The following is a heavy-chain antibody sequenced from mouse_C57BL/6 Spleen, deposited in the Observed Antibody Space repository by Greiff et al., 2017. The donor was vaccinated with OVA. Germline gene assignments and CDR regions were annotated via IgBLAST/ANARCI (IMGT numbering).Heavy chain of an antibody. V-gene: IGHV1-55*01. J-gene: IGHJ2*01. D-gene: IGHD2-3*01. CDR1: GYTFTSYW. CDR3: ARCGGYYVYFDY. Sequence: VQLQQSGAELVKPGASVKMSCKASGYTFTSYWITWVKQRPGQGLEWIGDIYPGSGSTNYNEKFKSKATLTVDTSSSTAYMQLSSLTSEDSAVYYCARCGGYYVYFDYWGQGTTLTVSS. CDR2: IYPGSGST.